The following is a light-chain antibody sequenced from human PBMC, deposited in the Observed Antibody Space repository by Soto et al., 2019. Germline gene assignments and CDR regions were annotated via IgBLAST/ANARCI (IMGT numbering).Light chain of an antibody. J-gene: IGLJ1*01. CDR2: END. Sequence: SVLTQPPPVSSAPGQKGTISFSWSTPHIGNNYVSWFQQLPGTAPKLLIYENDKRPSGIPDRFSGSTSGTSATLGITGLQTGDEADYYCGTWDSSLSGYVFATGTKVTVL. CDR1: TPHIGNNY. CDR3: GTWDSSLSGYV. V-gene: IGLV1-51*02.